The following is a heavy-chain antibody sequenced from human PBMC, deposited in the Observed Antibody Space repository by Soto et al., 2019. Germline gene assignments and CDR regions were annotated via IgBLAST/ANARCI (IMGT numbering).Heavy chain of an antibody. CDR3: ASIYGSGSADDY. D-gene: IGHD3-10*01. CDR2: ISRSGSTI. CDR1: GFTFSDYY. Sequence: QVELVESWGGLVKPGGSLRLSCAASGFTFSDYYMSWIRQAPGKGLEWVSYISRSGSTIYYADSVKGRFTISRDNGKNSLYLQMNSLRAEDTAVYYCASIYGSGSADDYWGQGTLVTVSS. J-gene: IGHJ4*02. V-gene: IGHV3-11*01.